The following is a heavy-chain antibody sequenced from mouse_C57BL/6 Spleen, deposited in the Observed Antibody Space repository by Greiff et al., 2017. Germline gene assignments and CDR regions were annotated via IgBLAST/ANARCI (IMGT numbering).Heavy chain of an antibody. J-gene: IGHJ4*01. V-gene: IGHV5-4*03. Sequence: DVMLVESGGGLVKPGGSLKLSCAASGFTFSSYAMSWVRQTPEKRLEWVATISDGGSYTYYPANVKGRFTISRDNAKNNLFLQMRHLKSEDTAMYYCARGGYGSSYLDMDYWGQGTTVTVSS. CDR2: ISDGGSYT. CDR3: ARGGYGSSYLDMDY. D-gene: IGHD1-1*01. CDR1: GFTFSSYA.